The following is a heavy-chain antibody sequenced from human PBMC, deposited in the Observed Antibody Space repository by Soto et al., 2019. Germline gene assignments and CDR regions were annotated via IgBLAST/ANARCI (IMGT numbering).Heavy chain of an antibody. J-gene: IGHJ4*02. V-gene: IGHV3-15*01. D-gene: IGHD5-18*01. CDR2: IKSKADGGTT. CDR3: SHGYGQYFDS. CDR1: GFTFSNAG. Sequence: GGSLRLSCAASGFTFSNAGMSWVRQAPGKGLEWVGRIKSKADGGTTDYAAPVKGRFTISRDDSKNTLYLQMNSLKIEDTAMYYCSHGYGQYFDSWGQGTLVTVSS.